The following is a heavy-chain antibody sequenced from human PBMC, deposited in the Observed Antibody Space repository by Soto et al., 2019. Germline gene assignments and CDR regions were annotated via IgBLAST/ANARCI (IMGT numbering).Heavy chain of an antibody. V-gene: IGHV3-23*01. D-gene: IGHD3-9*01. J-gene: IGHJ1*01. Sequence: PGGSLRLSCAASGFTVSSYAMSWVRQAPGKGLEWVSAISGSGGSTYYADTVKGRFTISRDNSKNTLYLQMNSLRAEDTAVYYCAKEGPTTLLLRYFDWSDPSRAEYFQHWGQGTLVTVSS. CDR1: GFTVSSYA. CDR2: ISGSGGST. CDR3: AKEGPTTLLLRYFDWSDPSRAEYFQH.